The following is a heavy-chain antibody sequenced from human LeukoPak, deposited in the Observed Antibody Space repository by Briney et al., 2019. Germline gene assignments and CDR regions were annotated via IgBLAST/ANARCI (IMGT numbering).Heavy chain of an antibody. Sequence: AGESLEISCKGSGYSFASYWIAWVRQMPGKGLEWMGGIYPGNSDITYSPSFQGQVTISADKSVSTAYLQWSSLKSSDSAMYYCARRRVAAAGKNDAFDIWGQGTMVTVSS. J-gene: IGHJ3*02. CDR2: IYPGNSDI. D-gene: IGHD6-13*01. V-gene: IGHV5-51*01. CDR1: GYSFASYW. CDR3: ARRRVAAAGKNDAFDI.